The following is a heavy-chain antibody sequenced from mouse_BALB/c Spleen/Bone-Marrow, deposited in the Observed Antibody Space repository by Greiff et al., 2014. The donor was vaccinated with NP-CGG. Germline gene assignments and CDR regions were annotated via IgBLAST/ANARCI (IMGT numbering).Heavy chain of an antibody. V-gene: IGHV14-3*02. J-gene: IGHJ3*01. D-gene: IGHD1-1*01. CDR3: ATYYHGSSWGFAY. Sequence: EVQLQQSGAELVKPGASVKLSCTASGFNIKDTYMHWVKQRPEQGLEWIGRIDPANGNTKYDPKFQGKATITADTSSNTAYLQLSSLTSEDTAVYYCATYYHGSSWGFAYWGQGTLVTVSA. CDR2: IDPANGNT. CDR1: GFNIKDTY.